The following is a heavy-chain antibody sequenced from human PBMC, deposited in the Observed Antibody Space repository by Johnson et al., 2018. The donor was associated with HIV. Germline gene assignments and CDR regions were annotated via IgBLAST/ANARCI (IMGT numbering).Heavy chain of an antibody. Sequence: QVQLVESGGGVVQPGRSLRLSCAASGFTFSTYGMHWVRQAPGKGLEWVAVMWYDGSNKYYADSVKGRFTISRDNSKNTLYLQMNSLRAEDTAVYYCARESGHAFDIWGQGTVVTVSS. CDR1: GFTFSTYG. J-gene: IGHJ3*02. D-gene: IGHD3-3*01. CDR2: MWYDGSNK. CDR3: ARESGHAFDI. V-gene: IGHV3-33*01.